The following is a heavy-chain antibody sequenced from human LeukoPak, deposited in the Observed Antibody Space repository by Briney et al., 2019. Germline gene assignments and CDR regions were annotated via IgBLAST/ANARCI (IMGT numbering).Heavy chain of an antibody. CDR2: NNAGNGDT. J-gene: IGHJ4*02. D-gene: IGHD2-21*01. V-gene: IGHV1-3*01. CDR1: GYTFTNYV. Sequence: ASVKVSCKASGYTFTNYVAHWVRQAPGQRPEWMGWNNAGNGDTKYSQNFQGRVTITRDTSASTAYMELSSLTSEDTALYYCARDDCGDTCYPGGYWGQGTLVTVSS. CDR3: ARDDCGDTCYPGGY.